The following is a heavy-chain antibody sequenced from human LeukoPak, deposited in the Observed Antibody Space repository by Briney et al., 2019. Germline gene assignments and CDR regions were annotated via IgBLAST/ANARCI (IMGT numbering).Heavy chain of an antibody. D-gene: IGHD2-15*01. CDR3: ARLDCSGGSCYRSPFDP. CDR2: IYYSGST. V-gene: IGHV4-59*04. Sequence: SETLSLTCTVSGGSISSYYWSWIRQPPGKGLEWIGYIYYSGSTYYNPSLKSRVTISVDTSKNQFSLKLSSVTAADTAVYYCARLDCSGGSCYRSPFDPWGQGTLVTVSS. CDR1: GGSISSYY. J-gene: IGHJ5*02.